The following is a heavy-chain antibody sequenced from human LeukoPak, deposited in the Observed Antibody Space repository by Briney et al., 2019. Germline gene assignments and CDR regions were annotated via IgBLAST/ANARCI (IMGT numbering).Heavy chain of an antibody. Sequence: GASVKVSCKASGYTFTGYYMHWVRQAPGQGLEWMGWINPNSGGTNYAQKFQGRVTMTRDTSITTAYMELSSLRSEDTAVYYCARSLNGYNCDYWGQGTLVTVSS. V-gene: IGHV1-2*02. CDR1: GYTFTGYY. D-gene: IGHD5-24*01. J-gene: IGHJ4*02. CDR3: ARSLNGYNCDY. CDR2: INPNSGGT.